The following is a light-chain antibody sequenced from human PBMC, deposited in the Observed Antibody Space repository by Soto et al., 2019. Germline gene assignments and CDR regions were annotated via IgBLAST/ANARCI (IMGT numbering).Light chain of an antibody. CDR1: QDVSTW. CDR3: QQGLSFPIT. Sequence: DIQMTQSPSSVSASVGDTVTITCRASQDVSTWLAWYQQRPGKAPNLLIYAASSLQIGVPSRFSGSGSGTDFTLPIAGLQPEDSASYYCQQGLSFPITFGEGTRLDIK. CDR2: AAS. J-gene: IGKJ5*01. V-gene: IGKV1-12*01.